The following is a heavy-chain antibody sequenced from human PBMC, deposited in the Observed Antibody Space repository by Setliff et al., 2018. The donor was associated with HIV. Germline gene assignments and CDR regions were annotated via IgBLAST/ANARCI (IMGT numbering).Heavy chain of an antibody. CDR3: ARGGGRVVRGLIGMYYFDY. CDR1: GGSIRNEDYF. Sequence: PSETLSLTCTVSGGSIRNEDYFWSWIRQPAGKGLEWIGRFYTSGSTNYNPPFKSRVTISEGTSENQFSLKLTSVTAADTAIYYCARGGGRVVRGLIGMYYFDYWGQGILGTVS. J-gene: IGHJ4*02. V-gene: IGHV4-61*02. CDR2: FYTSGST. D-gene: IGHD3-10*01.